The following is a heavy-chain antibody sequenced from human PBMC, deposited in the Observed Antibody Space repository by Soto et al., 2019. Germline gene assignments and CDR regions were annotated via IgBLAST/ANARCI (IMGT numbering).Heavy chain of an antibody. CDR1: GDSVSSNTAA. V-gene: IGHV6-1*01. J-gene: IGHJ5*02. Sequence: PSQTLSLTCAISGDSVSSNTAAWNWIRSSPSRGLEWLGRTYYRSNWRHDYAVSVKSRITVNPGTSKNHFSLQLNSVTPDDTAVYYCARGVAGSGLDLWGQGTLVTVSS. CDR3: ARGVAGSGLDL. D-gene: IGHD6-19*01. CDR2: TYYRSNWRH.